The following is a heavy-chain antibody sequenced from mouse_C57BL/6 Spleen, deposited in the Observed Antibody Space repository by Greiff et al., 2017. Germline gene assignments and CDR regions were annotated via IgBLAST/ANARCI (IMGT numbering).Heavy chain of an antibody. D-gene: IGHD4-1*01. V-gene: IGHV1-80*01. CDR1: GYAFSSYW. Sequence: QVQLQQPGAELVKPGASVKISCKASGYAFSSYWMNWVKQRPGKGLEWIGQIYPGDGDTNYNGKFKGKATLTADKSSSTAYMQLSILTSEDSAVYVCARTLGYYYAMDYWGQGTSVTVSS. J-gene: IGHJ4*01. CDR3: ARTLGYYYAMDY. CDR2: IYPGDGDT.